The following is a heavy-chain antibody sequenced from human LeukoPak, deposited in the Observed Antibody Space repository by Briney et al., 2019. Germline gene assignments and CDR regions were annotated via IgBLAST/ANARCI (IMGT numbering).Heavy chain of an antibody. J-gene: IGHJ4*02. D-gene: IGHD3-16*02. Sequence: SETLSLTCTVSGGSISSSSYYWGWIRQPPGKGLEWIGSIYYSGSTYYNPSLKSRVTISVDTSKNQFSLKLSSVTAADTAVYYCARAVGVWGSYRFDYWGQGTLVTVSS. CDR3: ARAVGVWGSYRFDY. CDR2: IYYSGST. CDR1: GGSISSSSYY. V-gene: IGHV4-39*01.